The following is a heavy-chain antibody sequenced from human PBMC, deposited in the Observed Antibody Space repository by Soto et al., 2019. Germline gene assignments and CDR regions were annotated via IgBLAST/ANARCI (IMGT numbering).Heavy chain of an antibody. Sequence: QLQLQESGPGLVKPSETLSLTCTVSGGSISSSSYYWGWIRQPPGKGLEWIGSIYYSGSTYYNPTLKSGVTISVDTSKNQFSLTLSSVTAADTAVYYCARLRRDGYNYDYWGQGTLVTVSS. CDR3: ARLRRDGYNYDY. D-gene: IGHD5-12*01. V-gene: IGHV4-39*01. J-gene: IGHJ4*02. CDR2: IYYSGST. CDR1: GGSISSSSYY.